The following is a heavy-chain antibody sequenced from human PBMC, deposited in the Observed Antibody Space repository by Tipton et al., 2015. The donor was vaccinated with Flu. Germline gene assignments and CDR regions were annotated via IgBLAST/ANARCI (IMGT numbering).Heavy chain of an antibody. V-gene: IGHV3-33*08. J-gene: IGHJ4*02. D-gene: IGHD6-19*01. Sequence: SLRLSCAASGFTFSSYGMHWVRQAPGKGLEWVAVIWYDGSNKYYADSVKGRFTISRDNSKNTLYLQMNSLRAEDTAVYYCARDPGGWYDHLMDYWGQGTLVTVSS. CDR2: IWYDGSNK. CDR1: GFTFSSYG. CDR3: ARDPGGWYDHLMDY.